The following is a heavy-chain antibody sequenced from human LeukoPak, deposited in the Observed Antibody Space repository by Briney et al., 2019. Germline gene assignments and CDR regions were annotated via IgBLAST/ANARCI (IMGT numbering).Heavy chain of an antibody. CDR1: GYTFTDYY. J-gene: IGHJ4*02. Sequence: GASVKVSCKASGYTFTDYYIHWVRQAPGQRLEWMGWINSNSAGTNYAQKFQGRVTMTRDTSISTAYIELSRLTSDDTAVYYCVRQISSYWGQGTLVTVSS. CDR2: INSNSAGT. D-gene: IGHD2/OR15-2a*01. CDR3: VRQISSY. V-gene: IGHV1-2*02.